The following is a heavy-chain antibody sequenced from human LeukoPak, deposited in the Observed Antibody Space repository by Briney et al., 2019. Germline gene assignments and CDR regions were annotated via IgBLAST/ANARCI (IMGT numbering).Heavy chain of an antibody. V-gene: IGHV1-18*01. CDR3: ARDLSIAVAGQGGY. CDR1: GYTFTSYG. J-gene: IGHJ4*02. D-gene: IGHD6-19*01. Sequence: GASVKVSCKASGYTFTSYGISWVREAPGQGLEWMGWISGYNGNTNYAQKLQGRVIMTTDTSTSTAYMELRSLRSDDTAVYYCARDLSIAVAGQGGYWGQGTLVTVSS. CDR2: ISGYNGNT.